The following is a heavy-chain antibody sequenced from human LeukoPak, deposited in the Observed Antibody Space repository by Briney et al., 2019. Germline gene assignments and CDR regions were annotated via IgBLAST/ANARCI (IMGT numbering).Heavy chain of an antibody. D-gene: IGHD5-24*01. CDR3: ARGGRRSRGAFDI. V-gene: IGHV1-69*13. J-gene: IGHJ3*02. Sequence: WASVKVSCKASGGTFSSYAISWVRQAPGQGLEWMGGIIPIFGTANYAQKFQGRVTITADESTSTAYMELSSLRSEDTAVYYCARGGRRSRGAFDIWGQGTMVTVSS. CDR2: IIPIFGTA. CDR1: GGTFSSYA.